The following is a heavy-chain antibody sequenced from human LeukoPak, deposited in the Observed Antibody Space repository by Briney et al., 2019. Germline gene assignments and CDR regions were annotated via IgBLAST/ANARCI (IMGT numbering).Heavy chain of an antibody. CDR2: ISSSSSYI. J-gene: IGHJ4*02. D-gene: IGHD5-18*01. Sequence: GGSLRLSCAASGFTFDDYGMSWVRQAPGEGLEWVSSISSSSSYIYYADSVKGRFTISRDNAKNSLYLQMNSLRAEDTAVYYCARDRPGYSYGYDGFDYWGQGTLVTVTS. V-gene: IGHV3-21*01. CDR3: ARDRPGYSYGYDGFDY. CDR1: GFTFDDYG.